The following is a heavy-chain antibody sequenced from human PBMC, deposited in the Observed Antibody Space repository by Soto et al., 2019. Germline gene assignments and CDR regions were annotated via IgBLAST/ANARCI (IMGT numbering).Heavy chain of an antibody. CDR1: GYTFTSYY. CDR3: ARDDIVVVPARRGYFQH. Sequence: ASLKVSCKASGYTFTSYYISWVRQAPGQGLEWMGWISAYNGNTNYAQKLQGRVTMTTDTSTSTAYMELRSLRSEDTAVYYCARDDIVVVPARRGYFQHWGQGTLVTVSS. J-gene: IGHJ1*01. CDR2: ISAYNGNT. V-gene: IGHV1-18*01. D-gene: IGHD2-2*01.